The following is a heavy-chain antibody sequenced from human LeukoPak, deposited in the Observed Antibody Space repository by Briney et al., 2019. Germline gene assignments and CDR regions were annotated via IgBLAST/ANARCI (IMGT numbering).Heavy chain of an antibody. CDR2: TKQDGSEK. CDR3: ARDTSVYDYVWGSYRPDPFDY. Sequence: GGSLRLSCAASGFTFSSYWMSWVRQAPGKGLEWVANTKQDGSEKYYVDSVKGRFTISRDNAKNSLYLQMNSLRAEDTAVYYCARDTSVYDYVWGSYRPDPFDYWGQGTLVTVSS. CDR1: GFTFSSYW. J-gene: IGHJ4*02. V-gene: IGHV3-7*01. D-gene: IGHD3-16*02.